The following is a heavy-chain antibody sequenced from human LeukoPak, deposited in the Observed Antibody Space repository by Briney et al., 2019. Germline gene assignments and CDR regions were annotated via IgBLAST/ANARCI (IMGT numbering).Heavy chain of an antibody. CDR2: IYPGGSDT. Sequence: GESLKISCKGSGYGFTSYWFGWVRQLPGKGLEWMGNIYPGGSDTRYSPSFQGQVTISVDKSISTAYLQWSSLKASDTAMYYCASSPKGVPYYYDSSGYAFDIWGQGTMVTVSS. J-gene: IGHJ3*02. CDR1: GYGFTSYW. D-gene: IGHD3-22*01. CDR3: ASSPKGVPYYYDSSGYAFDI. V-gene: IGHV5-51*01.